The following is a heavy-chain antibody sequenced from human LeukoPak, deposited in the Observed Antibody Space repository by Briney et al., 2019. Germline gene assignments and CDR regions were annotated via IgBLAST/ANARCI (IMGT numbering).Heavy chain of an antibody. CDR1: GGSISSYY. CDR3: ARDRDDPHALDI. Sequence: SETLSLTCTVSGGSISSYYWSWIRQPPGKGLEWIGYIYYSGSTNYNPSLKSRVTISVDTSKNQFSLKLSSVTAADTAVYYCARDRDDPHALDIWGQGTMVTVSS. V-gene: IGHV4-59*01. J-gene: IGHJ3*02. CDR2: IYYSGST.